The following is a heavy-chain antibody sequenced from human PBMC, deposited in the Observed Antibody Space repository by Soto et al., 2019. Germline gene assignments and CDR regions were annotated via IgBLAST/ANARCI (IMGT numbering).Heavy chain of an antibody. CDR2: IIPIFGTA. V-gene: IGHV1-69*01. CDR3: ARDLGFEYSSSSALDY. D-gene: IGHD6-6*01. CDR1: GGTFSSYA. J-gene: IGHJ4*02. Sequence: QVQLVESGAEVKKPGSSVKVSCKASGGTFSSYAISWVRQAPGQGLEWMGGIIPIFGTANYAQKFQGRVTITADESTSTAYMELSSLRSEDSAVYYCARDLGFEYSSSSALDYWGQGTLVTVSS.